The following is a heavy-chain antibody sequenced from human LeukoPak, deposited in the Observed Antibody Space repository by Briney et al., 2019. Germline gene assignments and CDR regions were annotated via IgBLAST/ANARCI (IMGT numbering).Heavy chain of an antibody. Sequence: ASVTVSFTSSGYTFTLYYMHWVRQAPGQGREGMGWINANSGGTDYAQKFQDRVTMTRDTSISTAYMELSRLRSDDTAVYYCARDGHGGNSFDYWGQGTLVTVSS. V-gene: IGHV1-2*02. CDR3: ARDGHGGNSFDY. CDR1: GYTFTLYY. CDR2: INANSGGT. D-gene: IGHD4-23*01. J-gene: IGHJ4*02.